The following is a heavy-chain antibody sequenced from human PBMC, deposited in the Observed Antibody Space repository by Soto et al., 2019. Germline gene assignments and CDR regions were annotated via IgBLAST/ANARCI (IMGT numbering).Heavy chain of an antibody. J-gene: IGHJ3*02. Sequence: QVQLVQSGAEVKKPGSSVKVSCKASGGTFSSYAISWVRQAPGQGLGWMGGIIPIFGTATYAQKFQGRVTITADESTSTAYMELSSLRSEETAVYYCARDRALGYCSSTSCDSPDAFDIWGQGTMVTVSS. CDR2: IIPIFGTA. CDR1: GGTFSSYA. D-gene: IGHD2-2*02. CDR3: ARDRALGYCSSTSCDSPDAFDI. V-gene: IGHV1-69*01.